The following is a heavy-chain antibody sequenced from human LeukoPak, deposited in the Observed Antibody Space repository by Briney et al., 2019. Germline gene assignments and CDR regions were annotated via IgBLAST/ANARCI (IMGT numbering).Heavy chain of an antibody. V-gene: IGHV5-10-1*01. CDR1: GYIFTNYW. J-gene: IGHJ4*02. D-gene: IGHD1-1*01. Sequence: PGGSLRLSCKGSGYIFTNYWISWVRQMPGKGLEWMGRIDPSDSYTNYSPSFQGHVTISADKSISTAYLQWSSLKASDTAMYYCARRATGTTGRFDSWGQGTLVTVSS. CDR3: ARRATGTTGRFDS. CDR2: IDPSDSYT.